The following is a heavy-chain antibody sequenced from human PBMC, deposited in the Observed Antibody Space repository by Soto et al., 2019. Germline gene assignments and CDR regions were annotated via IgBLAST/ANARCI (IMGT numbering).Heavy chain of an antibody. V-gene: IGHV3-9*01. CDR2: ISWNSGSI. J-gene: IGHJ3*02. CDR1: GFTFDDYA. D-gene: IGHD3-22*01. Sequence: PGGSLRLSCAASGFTFDDYAMHWVRQAPGKGLEWVSGISWNSGSIGYADSVKGRFTISRDNAKNSLYLQMNSLRAEDTALYYCAKVLGGYRIDAFEIWGQGTMVTVS. CDR3: AKVLGGYRIDAFEI.